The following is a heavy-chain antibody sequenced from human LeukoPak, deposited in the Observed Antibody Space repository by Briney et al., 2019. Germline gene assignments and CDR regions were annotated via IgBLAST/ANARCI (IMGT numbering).Heavy chain of an antibody. CDR3: AKGRHTSSGIFDY. D-gene: IGHD1-26*01. Sequence: GGSLRLSCAASGFTFSNYAMSWVSQAPGKGLEWVSAITGSGDTTYYADSVQGRFTISRDNSKNTLYLQMNRLRAEDTAVHYCAKGRHTSSGIFDYWGQGTLVTVSS. CDR2: ITGSGDTT. CDR1: GFTFSNYA. J-gene: IGHJ4*02. V-gene: IGHV3-23*01.